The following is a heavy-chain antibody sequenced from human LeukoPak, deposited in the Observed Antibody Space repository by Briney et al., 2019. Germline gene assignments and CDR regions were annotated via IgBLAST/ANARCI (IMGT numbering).Heavy chain of an antibody. J-gene: IGHJ4*02. Sequence: SSETLSLTCTVSGGSIRSSSYYWGWIRQPPGKGLEWIGSISYSGSTYYNPSLKSRVTISVDTSKNQFSLKLSSVTAADTAVYYCARPSDILGYFDYWGQGTLVTVSS. V-gene: IGHV4-39*07. D-gene: IGHD3-9*01. CDR2: ISYSGST. CDR1: GGSIRSSSYY. CDR3: ARPSDILGYFDY.